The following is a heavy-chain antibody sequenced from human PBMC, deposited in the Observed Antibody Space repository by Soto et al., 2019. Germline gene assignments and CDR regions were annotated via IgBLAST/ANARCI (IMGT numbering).Heavy chain of an antibody. CDR2: IIPILGIV. V-gene: IGHV1-69*04. CDR1: GGTFSSYA. Sequence: ASVKVSCKASGGTFSSYAISWVRQAPGQGLEWMGRIIPILGIVNYAQRFQDRVTITADKSTSTAYMELSSLRSEDTAVYYCARGDRNYYYYMDVWGKGTTVTVSS. CDR3: ARGDRNYYYYMDV. J-gene: IGHJ6*03.